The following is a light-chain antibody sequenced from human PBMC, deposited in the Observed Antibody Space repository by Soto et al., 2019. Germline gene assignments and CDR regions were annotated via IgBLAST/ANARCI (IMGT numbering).Light chain of an antibody. Sequence: QSVLTQLPSASGSFGQSVTISCTGTSSDVGGYNYVSWYQQHPGKAPKLMIYEVSERPSGVPDRFSGSKSGNTASLTVSGLQADHAADYYCSSYSGTNYHYVFGTGTKVTVL. J-gene: IGLJ1*01. V-gene: IGLV2-8*01. CDR3: SSYSGTNYHYV. CDR2: EVS. CDR1: SSDVGGYNY.